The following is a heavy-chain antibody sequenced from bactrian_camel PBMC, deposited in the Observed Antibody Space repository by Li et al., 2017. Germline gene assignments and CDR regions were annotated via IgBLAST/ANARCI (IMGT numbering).Heavy chain of an antibody. Sequence: HVQLVESGGGSVQAGGSLRLSCSASGWTLDDRDMGWYRQATGNECELVSTISSGDRTSYRDSVRGRFTISHDNVKNTVYLQMDSLKLEDTGVYYCATPPADSGGGPCPLNFGTWSQGTQVTVS. CDR1: GWTLDDRD. J-gene: IGHJ6*01. CDR3: ATPPADSGGGPCPLNFGT. D-gene: IGHD2*01. V-gene: IGHV3S55*01. CDR2: ISSGDRT.